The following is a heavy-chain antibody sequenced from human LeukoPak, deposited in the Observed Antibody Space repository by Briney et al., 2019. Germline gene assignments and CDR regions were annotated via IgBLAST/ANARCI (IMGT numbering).Heavy chain of an antibody. V-gene: IGHV3-23*01. CDR2: ISGSGGST. Sequence: GGSLRLSCAASGFTFSSYAMSWVRQAPGKGLEWVSAISGSGGSTYYADSVKGRFTISRDNSKNTLYLQMNSLRAEDTAVYYCARVGRQGIAVAGPDYWGQGTLVTVSS. CDR1: GFTFSSYA. J-gene: IGHJ4*02. CDR3: ARVGRQGIAVAGPDY. D-gene: IGHD6-19*01.